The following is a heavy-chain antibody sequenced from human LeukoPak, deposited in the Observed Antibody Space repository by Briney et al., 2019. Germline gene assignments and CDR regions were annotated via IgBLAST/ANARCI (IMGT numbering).Heavy chain of an antibody. CDR3: ARGFTYGSGSYYWVY. CDR2: MNPNSGNT. D-gene: IGHD3-10*01. V-gene: IGHV1-8*01. J-gene: IGHJ4*02. Sequence: ASVKLSCKASGYTFTSYDINWVRQATGQGLERMGWMNPNSGNTGYAQKFQARVTMTSNTSISTAYMELSSLRSEDTAVYYCARGFTYGSGSYYWVYWGQGTLVTVSS. CDR1: GYTFTSYD.